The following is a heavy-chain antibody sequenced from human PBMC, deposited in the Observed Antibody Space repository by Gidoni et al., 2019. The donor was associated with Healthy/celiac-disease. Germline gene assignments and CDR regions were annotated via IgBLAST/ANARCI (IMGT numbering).Heavy chain of an antibody. CDR1: GFTFRSYS. J-gene: IGHJ6*03. V-gene: IGHV3-21*01. Sequence: EVQLVESGGGLVKPGGSLRLSCAASGFTFRSYSMNWVSQAPGKGLEWVSSISSSSSYIYYADSVKGRFTISRDNAKNSLYLQMNSLRAEDTAVYYCARELRYFDWLRDYMDVWGKGTTVTVSS. CDR2: ISSSSSYI. D-gene: IGHD3-9*01. CDR3: ARELRYFDWLRDYMDV.